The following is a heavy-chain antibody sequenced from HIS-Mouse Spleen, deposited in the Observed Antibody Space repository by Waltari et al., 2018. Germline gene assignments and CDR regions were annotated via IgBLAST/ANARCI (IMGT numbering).Heavy chain of an antibody. V-gene: IGHV1-2*02. D-gene: IGHD3-22*01. CDR1: GYTFTGYY. J-gene: IGHJ4*02. CDR2: INPNSGGT. CDR3: ARGRYYYDSSGYYGY. Sequence: QVQLVQSGAEVKKPGASVKVSCKASGYTFTGYYMHWVRRAPGQGLEWMGWINPNSGGTNYAQKFQGRVTMTRDTSISTAYMELSRLRSDDTAVYYCARGRYYYDSSGYYGYWGQGTLVTVSS.